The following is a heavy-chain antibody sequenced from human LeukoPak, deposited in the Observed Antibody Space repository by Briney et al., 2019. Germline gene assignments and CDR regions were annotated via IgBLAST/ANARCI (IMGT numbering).Heavy chain of an antibody. D-gene: IGHD6-13*01. Sequence: GGSLRLSCSACGFTFDDFPMHWVRQAPGKGLEWISLISWDGGSTYYADSVKGRFTISRDNSKNSLYLQMNSLRTEDTALYYCAKDLVAAAGNGYFQHWGQGNLVTVSS. CDR3: AKDLVAAAGNGYFQH. V-gene: IGHV3-43*01. CDR1: GFTFDDFP. CDR2: ISWDGGST. J-gene: IGHJ1*01.